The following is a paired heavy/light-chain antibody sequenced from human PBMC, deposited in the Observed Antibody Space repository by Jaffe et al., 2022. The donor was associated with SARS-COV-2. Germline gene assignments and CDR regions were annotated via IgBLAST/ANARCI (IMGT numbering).Light chain of an antibody. CDR1: STDVGSYKL. CDR2: EGS. CDR3: CSYAGSSTYV. Sequence: QSALTQPASVSGSPGQSITISCAGTSTDVGSYKLVSWYQIHPGRAPKLMIFEGSQRPSGVSYRFSGSKSGNTASLTISGLQAEDEADYYCCSYAGSSTYVFGTGTKVTVL. V-gene: IGLV2-23*01. J-gene: IGLJ1*01.
Heavy chain of an antibody. CDR1: GDSMSRTTYY. CDR2: IHYDGRT. Sequence: QIQLQESGPGLVKPSETLSVTCTVSGDSMSRTTYYWGWIRQPPGKGLEWIGNIHYDGRTYYSPSLKSRVTISADTSKNQFSLKLNSVTAADTALYYCAGFGDYDAFDIWGQGTMVTVS. V-gene: IGHV4-39*01. D-gene: IGHD4-17*01. CDR3: AGFGDYDAFDI. J-gene: IGHJ3*02.